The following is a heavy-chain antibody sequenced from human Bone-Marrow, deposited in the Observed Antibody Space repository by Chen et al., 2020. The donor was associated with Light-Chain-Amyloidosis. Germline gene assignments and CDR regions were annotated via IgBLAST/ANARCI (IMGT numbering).Heavy chain of an antibody. V-gene: IGHV1-2*02. CDR3: ARGPLNYGYEFLDY. J-gene: IGHJ4*02. CDR1: GYTFTGYY. Sequence: QVQLAQSGAEVKKPGASVKVSCKASGYTFTGYYIHWVRQAPGQGLEWMGWINPNSWGTNEAQNFQGRVTLTMDTSISTAYMELSRLRFDDTAVYYCARGPLNYGYEFLDYWGQGTLVTVSS. D-gene: IGHD5-18*01. CDR2: INPNSWGT.